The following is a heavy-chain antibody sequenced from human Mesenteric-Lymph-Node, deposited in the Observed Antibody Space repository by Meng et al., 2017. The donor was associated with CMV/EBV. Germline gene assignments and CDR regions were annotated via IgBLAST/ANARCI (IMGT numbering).Heavy chain of an antibody. V-gene: IGHV1-3*04. Sequence: QVQLVQSGDEVKKPGASVKVSCKASGYTFSSYAMHWVRQAPGQRLEWMGCINIVEDKTKTSQNFQGRVTLTRDTSANTAYMELSNLLSNDTAVYYFARTNNWGFDYWGQGTLVTVSS. CDR2: INIVEDKT. CDR3: ARTNNWGFDY. D-gene: IGHD3-16*01. J-gene: IGHJ4*02. CDR1: GYTFSSYA.